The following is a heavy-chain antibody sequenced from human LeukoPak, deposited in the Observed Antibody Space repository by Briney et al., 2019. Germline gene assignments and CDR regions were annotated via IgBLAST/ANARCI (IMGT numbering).Heavy chain of an antibody. J-gene: IGHJ5*02. CDR2: ISHGGGA. Sequence: SETLSLTCAVCGGSISSGGYSWSWIRQPPGKALEWIGFISHGGGASYNPSLMSRVTISVDRSKNQFSLNLSSVTAADTAMYYCARATHLIRGDDYNWFDPWGQGTLFTVSS. CDR1: GGSISSGGYS. V-gene: IGHV4-30-2*01. D-gene: IGHD3-10*01. CDR3: ARATHLIRGDDYNWFDP.